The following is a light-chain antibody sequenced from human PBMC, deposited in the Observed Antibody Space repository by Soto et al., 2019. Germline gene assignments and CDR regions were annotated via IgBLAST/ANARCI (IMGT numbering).Light chain of an antibody. J-gene: IGKJ1*01. CDR2: GAS. Sequence: VLTQSPDTLSVSPGERATLSCRASQSVSSNLAWYQQKPGQAPRLLIYGASTRATGIPARFSGSGSGTEFTLTISSLQSEDFAVYYCQQYNNWPPWTFGQGTKVDIK. CDR3: QQYNNWPPWT. CDR1: QSVSSN. V-gene: IGKV3-15*01.